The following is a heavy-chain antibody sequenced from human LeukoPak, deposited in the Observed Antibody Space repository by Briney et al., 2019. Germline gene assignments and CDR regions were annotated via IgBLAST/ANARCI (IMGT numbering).Heavy chain of an antibody. J-gene: IGHJ4*02. D-gene: IGHD1-1*01. CDR3: ARDLNRYNWNDGENYFDY. CDR2: ISGSGGST. Sequence: PGGSLRLSCAASGFTFSSYGMSWVRQAPGKGLEWVSAISGSGGSTYYADSVKGRFTISRDNSKNTLYLQMNSLRAEDTAVYYCARDLNRYNWNDGENYFDYWGQGTLVTVSS. V-gene: IGHV3-23*01. CDR1: GFTFSSYG.